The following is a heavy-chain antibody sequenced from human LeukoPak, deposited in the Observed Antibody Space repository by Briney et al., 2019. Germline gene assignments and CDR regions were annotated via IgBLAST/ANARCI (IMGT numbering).Heavy chain of an antibody. J-gene: IGHJ5*02. Sequence: PGASLKISCKGSGSSFTSYWIGWVRPMPGKGLEWMGIIYPGDSDTRYSPSFQGQVTISADKSISTAYLQWSSLKASDTAMYYCARGPVPAAREYNWFDPWGQGTLVTVSS. V-gene: IGHV5-51*01. CDR3: ARGPVPAAREYNWFDP. CDR2: IYPGDSDT. D-gene: IGHD2-2*01. CDR1: GSSFTSYW.